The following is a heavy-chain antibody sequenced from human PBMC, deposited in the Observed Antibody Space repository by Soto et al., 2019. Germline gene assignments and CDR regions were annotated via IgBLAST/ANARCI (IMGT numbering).Heavy chain of an antibody. J-gene: IGHJ6*03. V-gene: IGHV4-34*01. Sequence: SETLSLTCAVYGGSCSGYYWSWIRQPPGKGLEWIGEINHSGSTNYNPSLKSRVTISVDTSKNQFSLKLSSVTAADTAVYYCGRGGVVPAATPRYYSYYMDVWGKGTTVT. CDR2: INHSGST. CDR1: GGSCSGYY. CDR3: GRGGVVPAATPRYYSYYMDV. D-gene: IGHD2-2*01.